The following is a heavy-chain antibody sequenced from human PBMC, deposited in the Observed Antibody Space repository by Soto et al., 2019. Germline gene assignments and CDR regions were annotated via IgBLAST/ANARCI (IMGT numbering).Heavy chain of an antibody. CDR1: GGTFSSYA. CDR3: ARDSGDYDSGSYYYYYGMDV. CDR2: IIPIFGTA. J-gene: IGHJ6*02. V-gene: IGHV1-69*13. Sequence: SVKVSCKAPGGTFSSYAISWVRQAPGQGLEWMGGIIPIFGTANYAQKFQGRVTITADESTSTAYMELSSLRSEDTAVYYCARDSGDYDSGSYYYYYGMDVWGQGTTVTVSS. D-gene: IGHD1-26*01.